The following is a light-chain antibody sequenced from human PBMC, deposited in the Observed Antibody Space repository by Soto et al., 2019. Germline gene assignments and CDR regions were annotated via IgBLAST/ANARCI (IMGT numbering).Light chain of an antibody. CDR3: SSYTSSSFYV. CDR1: SGDVGGYNY. Sequence: QSALTQPPSASGSPGQSVTISCTGASGDVGGYNYVSWYQQHPGKAPKLMIYEVTKRPSGVPDRFSGSKSGNTASLTVSGLQAEGEADYYCSSYTSSSFYVFGTGTKVTVL. J-gene: IGLJ1*01. CDR2: EVT. V-gene: IGLV2-8*01.